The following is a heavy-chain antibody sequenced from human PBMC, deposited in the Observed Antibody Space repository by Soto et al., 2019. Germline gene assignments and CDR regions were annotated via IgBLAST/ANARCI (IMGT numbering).Heavy chain of an antibody. Sequence: QLQLQESGPGLVQPSETVSLTCTVSGGSITNRDNYWGWIRQPPGKGLEWIGTVYHSGRTYYNPSLKSRVTISVDTSKNEFSGRLNSVTAADTAVYYCARLIPYCGGDCYAVGAFDIWGQGTVVTVSS. V-gene: IGHV4-39*01. D-gene: IGHD2-21*02. CDR2: VYHSGRT. J-gene: IGHJ3*02. CDR3: ARLIPYCGGDCYAVGAFDI. CDR1: GGSITNRDNY.